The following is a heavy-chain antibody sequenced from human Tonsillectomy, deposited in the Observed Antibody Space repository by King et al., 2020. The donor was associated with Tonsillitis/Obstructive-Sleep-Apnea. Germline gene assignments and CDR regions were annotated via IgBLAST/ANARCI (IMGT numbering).Heavy chain of an antibody. D-gene: IGHD1-26*01. CDR1: GFSLSTSGVG. Sequence: ITLKESGPTLVKPTQTLTLTCTFSGFSLSTSGVGVAWVRQPPGKALDWLALIYWDDDKRYSPSLKSRLTITKDTSKDQVVLTMTNMDPVDTATYYCAHLPVGPTTPFFDYWGQGTLVTVSS. J-gene: IGHJ4*02. CDR2: IYWDDDK. V-gene: IGHV2-5*02. CDR3: AHLPVGPTTPFFDY.